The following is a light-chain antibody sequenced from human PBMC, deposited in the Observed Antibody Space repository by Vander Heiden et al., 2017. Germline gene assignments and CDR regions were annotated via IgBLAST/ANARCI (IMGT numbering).Light chain of an antibody. CDR3: CSYAGSYTWV. Sequence: VSILRTGTSRDVGCYNYASWYQQHPGKAPKLMIYDVSKRPSGVPDRFSGSKSGNTASLTISGLQAEDEADYYCCSYAGSYTWVFGGGTKLTVL. V-gene: IGLV2-11*01. CDR2: DVS. CDR1: SRDVGCYNY. J-gene: IGLJ3*02.